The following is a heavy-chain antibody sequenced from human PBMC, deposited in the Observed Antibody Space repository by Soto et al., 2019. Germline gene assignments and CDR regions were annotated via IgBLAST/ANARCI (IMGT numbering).Heavy chain of an antibody. J-gene: IGHJ6*02. CDR1: GFTFSSYS. D-gene: IGHD4-4*01. CDR3: ARSSTTGYYYYYYGMDV. V-gene: IGHV3-21*01. Sequence: PGGSLRLSCAASGFTFSSYSMNWVRQAPGKGLEWVSSISSSSSYIYYADSVKGQFTISRDNAKNSLYLQMNSLRAEDTAVYYCARSSTTGYYYYYYGMDVWGQGTTVTVSS. CDR2: ISSSSSYI.